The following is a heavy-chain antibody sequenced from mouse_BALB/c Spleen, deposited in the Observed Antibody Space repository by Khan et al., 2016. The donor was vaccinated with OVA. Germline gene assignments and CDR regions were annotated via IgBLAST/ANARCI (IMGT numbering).Heavy chain of an antibody. V-gene: IGHV1-4*01. CDR3: VREGAYYRSDGWFAY. D-gene: IGHD2-14*01. CDR2: INPSNNYT. Sequence: VQLQQSGAELARPGASVKMSCKASGYTFTSYTMHWVRQRPGQTLKWIGHINPSNNYTNYNQNFKDKATLIVDKSSSTAYMQLNSLTSEDSAVYYCVREGAYYRSDGWFAYWGQGTLVTVSA. CDR1: GYTFTSYT. J-gene: IGHJ3*01.